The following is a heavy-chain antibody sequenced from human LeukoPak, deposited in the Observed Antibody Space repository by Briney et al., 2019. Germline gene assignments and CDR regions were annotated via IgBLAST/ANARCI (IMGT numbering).Heavy chain of an antibody. CDR2: ISSSGSTI. D-gene: IGHD5-18*01. V-gene: IGHV3-48*04. J-gene: IGHJ4*02. CDR3: ARANGDTNADY. Sequence: GGSLRLSCAASGFTFSSYSMNWVRQAPGKGLEWVSYISSSGSTIYYADSVKGRFTISRDNAKNSLYLQMNSLRAEDTAVYYCARANGDTNADYWGQGTLVTVSS. CDR1: GFTFSSYS.